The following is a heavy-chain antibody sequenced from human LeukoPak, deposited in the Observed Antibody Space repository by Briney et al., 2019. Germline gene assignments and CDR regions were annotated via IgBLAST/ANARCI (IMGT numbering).Heavy chain of an antibody. Sequence: GGSLRLSCAVSGFTFSSYGMHWVRQAPGKGLEWVAVISYDGSNKYYADSVKGRFTISRDNSKNTLYLQMNSLRAEDTAVYYCAKDGVDYYGSGSLDYWGQGTLVTVSS. CDR2: ISYDGSNK. J-gene: IGHJ4*02. CDR3: AKDGVDYYGSGSLDY. CDR1: GFTFSSYG. D-gene: IGHD3-10*01. V-gene: IGHV3-30*18.